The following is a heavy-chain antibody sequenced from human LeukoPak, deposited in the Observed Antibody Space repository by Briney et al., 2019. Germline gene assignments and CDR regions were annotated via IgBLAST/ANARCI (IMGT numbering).Heavy chain of an antibody. V-gene: IGHV3-11*01. D-gene: IGHD5-12*01. CDR2: ISNRGTTI. Sequence: GGSLRLSCAASGFTFSDYFMSWIRQAPGKGLEWVSYISNRGTTIYYADSVKGRFTASRDNAKNSLYLHMNSLRAEDTAVYYCGRAKEDYSGYGTYEQYYYFYMDVWGKGTTVTVSS. CDR1: GFTFSDYF. CDR3: GRAKEDYSGYGTYEQYYYFYMDV. J-gene: IGHJ6*03.